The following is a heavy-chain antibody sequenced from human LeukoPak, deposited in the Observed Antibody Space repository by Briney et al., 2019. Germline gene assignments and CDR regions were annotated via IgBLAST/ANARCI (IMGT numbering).Heavy chain of an antibody. D-gene: IGHD4-11*01. CDR1: GGTFSSYA. V-gene: IGHV3-23*01. CDR3: TREDHSNYNY. CDR2: ISGNGGST. Sequence: SCKASGGTFSSYAMSWVRQAPGKGLEWVSAISGNGGSTYYADSVKGRFTISRDNSKNTLYLQMNSLRAEDTAVYYCTREDHSNYNYWGQGTLVTVSS. J-gene: IGHJ4*02.